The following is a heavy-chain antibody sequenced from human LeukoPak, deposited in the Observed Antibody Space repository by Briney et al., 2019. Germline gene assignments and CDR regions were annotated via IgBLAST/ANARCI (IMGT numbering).Heavy chain of an antibody. V-gene: IGHV3-7*01. D-gene: IGHD5-24*01. CDR2: INQEGSEK. J-gene: IGHJ4*02. CDR3: ARERDGRFFDY. Sequence: PGGSLRLSCAVSGLTFRSYWMSWVRQAPGKGLEWVANINQEGSEKYFVDSVKGRFTISRDNAENSLHLQMNTLRAEDTAVYYCARERDGRFFDYWGQGTLVTVSS. CDR1: GLTFRSYW.